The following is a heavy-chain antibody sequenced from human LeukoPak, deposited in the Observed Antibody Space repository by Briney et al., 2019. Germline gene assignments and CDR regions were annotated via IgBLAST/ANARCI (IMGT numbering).Heavy chain of an antibody. Sequence: GGSLRLSCAAYGVTLSPYGMHWVRQAPGKGLEWVAVISYEGGTQHYADSVKGRFIISRDNPRNTLYLQMNILRTEDTAVYYCAKEGTPQVSTWYDLWGQGTQVIVS. J-gene: IGHJ5*02. CDR3: AKEGTPQVSTWYDL. CDR2: ISYEGGTQ. CDR1: GVTLSPYG. V-gene: IGHV3-30*18. D-gene: IGHD3-10*01.